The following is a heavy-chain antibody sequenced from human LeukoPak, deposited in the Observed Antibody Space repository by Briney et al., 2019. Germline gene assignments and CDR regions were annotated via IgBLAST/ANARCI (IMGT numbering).Heavy chain of an antibody. V-gene: IGHV4-30-4*01. CDR2: IYYSGST. Sequence: RPSETLSLTCTVSGGSISSGDYYWSWIRQPPGKGLEWIGYIYYSGSTYYNPSLKSRVTISVDTSKNQFSLKQSSVTAADTAVYYCAREGGVEIDYWGQGTLVTVSS. J-gene: IGHJ4*02. D-gene: IGHD3-16*01. CDR1: GGSISSGDYY. CDR3: AREGGVEIDY.